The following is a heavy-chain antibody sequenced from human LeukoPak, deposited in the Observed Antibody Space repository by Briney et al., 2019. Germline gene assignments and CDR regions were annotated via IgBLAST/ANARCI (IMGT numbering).Heavy chain of an antibody. CDR3: AKLIAVAGPGGY. V-gene: IGHV3-23*01. CDR2: VSDSGDYT. J-gene: IGHJ4*02. Sequence: GGSLRLSCAASGFTFNSYAMTWVRQAPGKGLEWVSSVSDSGDYTYYADSVKGRFTISRDNSKNTLYLQMDSLIAEDTAVYYCAKLIAVAGPGGYWGQGTLVIVSS. CDR1: GFTFNSYA. D-gene: IGHD6-19*01.